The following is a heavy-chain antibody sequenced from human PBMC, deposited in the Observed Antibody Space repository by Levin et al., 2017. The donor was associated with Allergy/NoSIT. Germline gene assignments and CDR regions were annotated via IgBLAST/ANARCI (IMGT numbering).Heavy chain of an antibody. Sequence: SETLSLTCAVYGGSFSGYYWSWIRQPPGKGLEWIGEINHSGSTNYNPSLKSRVTISVDTSKNQFSLKLSSVTAADTAVYYCARDRAGSIPGYSSSWYRAFDIWGQGTMVTVSS. J-gene: IGHJ3*02. D-gene: IGHD6-13*01. CDR1: GGSFSGYY. CDR3: ARDRAGSIPGYSSSWYRAFDI. CDR2: INHSGST. V-gene: IGHV4-34*01.